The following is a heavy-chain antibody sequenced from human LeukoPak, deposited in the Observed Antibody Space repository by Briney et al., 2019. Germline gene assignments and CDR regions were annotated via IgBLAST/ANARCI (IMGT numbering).Heavy chain of an antibody. D-gene: IGHD5-18*01. CDR2: IDYSGST. CDR1: GGSISSYY. V-gene: IGHV4-59*01. J-gene: IGHJ4*02. Sequence: SETLSLTCIVSGGSISSYYWSWIRQPPGKGLEWIGYIDYSGSTNYNPSLKSRVTISVDTSKNQFSLKLSSVTAADTAVYYCARETIVDTAMVVYYWGQGTLVTVSS. CDR3: ARETIVDTAMVVYY.